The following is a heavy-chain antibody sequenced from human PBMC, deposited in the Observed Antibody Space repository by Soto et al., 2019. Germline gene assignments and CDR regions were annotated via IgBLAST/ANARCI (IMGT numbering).Heavy chain of an antibody. CDR3: ATPVYCSGVSCGALYYYYGMDF. V-gene: IGHV1-69*13. CDR2: IIPIFGTA. Sequence: SVKVSCKASGGTFSSYAISWVRQAPGQGLEWMGGIIPIFGTANYAQKFQGRVTITADESTSTAYMELSSLRSEDTAVYYCATPVYCSGVSCGALYYYYGMDFWGQGTTVPVSS. D-gene: IGHD2-15*01. J-gene: IGHJ6*02. CDR1: GGTFSSYA.